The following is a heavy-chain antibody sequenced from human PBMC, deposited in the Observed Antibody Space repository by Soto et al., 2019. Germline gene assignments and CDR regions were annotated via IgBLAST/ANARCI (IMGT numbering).Heavy chain of an antibody. CDR3: ARGGGVYYFDY. J-gene: IGHJ4*02. CDR2: IYYSGST. V-gene: IGHV4-31*11. Sequence: SQMMSLTCAVDDGSFSGYYWSWIRQNQEKGLEWIGYIYYSGSTYYNPSLKSRVTISVDTSKNQFSLKLSSVTAADTAVYYWARGGGVYYFDYWGQGTLVTVS. D-gene: IGHD2-8*02. CDR1: DGSFSGYY.